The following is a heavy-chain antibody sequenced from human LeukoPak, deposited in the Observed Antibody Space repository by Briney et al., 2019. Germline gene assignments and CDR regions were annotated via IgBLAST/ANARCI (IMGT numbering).Heavy chain of an antibody. D-gene: IGHD6-19*01. CDR3: ARGARYSSGALGY. Sequence: GGSLRLSCAASGFTVSDNCTSWVRQAPGKGLEWVSAISGGGSTYYADSVKSRFIISRDNAKNTLYLQMNSLRAEDTAVYYCARGARYSSGALGYWGQGTLVTVSS. CDR1: GFTVSDNC. J-gene: IGHJ4*02. CDR2: ISGGGST. V-gene: IGHV3-53*01.